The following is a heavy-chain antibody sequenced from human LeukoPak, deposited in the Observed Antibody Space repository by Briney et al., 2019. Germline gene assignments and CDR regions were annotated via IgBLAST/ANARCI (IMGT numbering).Heavy chain of an antibody. CDR1: GYTFTSYA. CDR3: AESSDQRNWFDP. J-gene: IGHJ5*02. V-gene: IGHV1-18*04. D-gene: IGHD1-14*01. CDR2: INTYNDYT. Sequence: GASVKVSCKASGYTFTSYAISWVRQAPRQGREWMGWINTYNDYTKYSQKLQGRVTMTTDTSTSTAYMELRSLRSDDTAVYYGAESSDQRNWFDPWGQGTLVIVSS.